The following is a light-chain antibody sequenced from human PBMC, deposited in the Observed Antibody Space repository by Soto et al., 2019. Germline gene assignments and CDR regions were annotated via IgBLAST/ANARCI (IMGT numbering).Light chain of an antibody. J-gene: IGLJ1*01. CDR1: SSDVGGYYY. CDR3: CSYAGRYTFV. CDR2: DVT. V-gene: IGLV2-11*01. Sequence: QSALTQPRSVSGSPGQSVTISCTGTSSDVGGYYYVSWYQQHPGKAPKLMIYDVTKRPSGVPDRFSGSKSGNTASLTIAGLQCEYEADYYCCSYAGRYTFVCGTGTKVTVL.